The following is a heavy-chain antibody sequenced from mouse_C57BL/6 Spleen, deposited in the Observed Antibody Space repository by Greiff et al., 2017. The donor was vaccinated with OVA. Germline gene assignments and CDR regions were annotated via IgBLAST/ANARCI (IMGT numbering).Heavy chain of an antibody. CDR1: GFTFSDYG. CDR2: ISRGSSTI. D-gene: IGHD2-1*01. CDR3: ARAAMVTTLYYYAMDY. Sequence: DVMLVESGGGLVKPGGSLKLSCAASGFTFSDYGMHWVRQAPEKGLEWVAYISRGSSTIYYADTVKGRFTISRDNAKKTLFLQMTSLSSEDTSMYYCARAAMVTTLYYYAMDYWGQGTSVTVSS. V-gene: IGHV5-17*01. J-gene: IGHJ4*01.